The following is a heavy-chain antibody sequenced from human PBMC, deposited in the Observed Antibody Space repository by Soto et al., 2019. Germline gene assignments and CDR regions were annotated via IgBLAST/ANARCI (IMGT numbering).Heavy chain of an antibody. D-gene: IGHD3-9*01. CDR3: ASAYYDTMTGYMISGFDN. CDR2: IYYSGNT. J-gene: IGHJ4*02. CDR1: GGSITSYY. V-gene: IGHV4-59*01. Sequence: PSETLSLTCSVSGGSITSYYWAWIRQPPGGGLEWLGYIYYSGNTNYNPSLRSRVTISVDTSKKQFSLKLRSVTAADTAVYYCASAYYDTMTGYMISGFDNWGQGTPVT.